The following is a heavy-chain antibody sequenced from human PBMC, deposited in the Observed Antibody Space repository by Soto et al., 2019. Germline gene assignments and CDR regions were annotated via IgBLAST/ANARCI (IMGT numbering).Heavy chain of an antibody. V-gene: IGHV3-7*04. CDR2: IKQDGSEK. CDR1: GFTFSSYW. Sequence: GGSLRLSCAASGFTFSSYWMSWVRQAPGKGLEWVANIKQDGSEKYYVDSVKGRFTISRDNAKNSLYLQMNSLRAEDTAVYYCARVYYDFWSGYYLGWDYWGQGTLVTVSS. D-gene: IGHD3-3*01. CDR3: ARVYYDFWSGYYLGWDY. J-gene: IGHJ4*02.